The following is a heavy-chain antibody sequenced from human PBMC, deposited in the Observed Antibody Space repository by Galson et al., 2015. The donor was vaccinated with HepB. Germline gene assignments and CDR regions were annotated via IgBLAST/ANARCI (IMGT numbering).Heavy chain of an antibody. CDR3: AKDLRLGEISSGDY. D-gene: IGHD3-16*02. CDR1: GFTFDDYA. V-gene: IGHV3-9*01. Sequence: SLRLSCAASGFTFDDYAMHWVRQAPGKGLEWVSGISWNSGSIGYADSAKGRFTISRDNAKNSLYLQMSSLRAEDTALYYCAKDLRLGEISSGDYWGQGTLVTVSS. J-gene: IGHJ4*02. CDR2: ISWNSGSI.